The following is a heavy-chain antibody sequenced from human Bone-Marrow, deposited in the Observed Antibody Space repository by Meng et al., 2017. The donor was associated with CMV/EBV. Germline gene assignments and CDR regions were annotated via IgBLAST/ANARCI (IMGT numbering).Heavy chain of an antibody. CDR3: ARGPGLCSGGSCYGIDY. CDR2: MNPNSGYT. Sequence: TFTSYDLHWVRQATGQGLEWVGWMNPNSGYTGYAQKFQGRVTMTRNTSISTAYMDLSSLTSEDTAVYYCARGPGLCSGGSCYGIDYWGQGTLVTVSS. V-gene: IGHV1-8*01. D-gene: IGHD2-15*01. CDR1: TFTSYD. J-gene: IGHJ4*02.